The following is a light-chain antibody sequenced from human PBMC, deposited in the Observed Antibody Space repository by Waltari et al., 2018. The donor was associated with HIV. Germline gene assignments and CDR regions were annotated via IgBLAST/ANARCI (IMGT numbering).Light chain of an antibody. V-gene: IGKV1-5*03. CDR2: KAS. CDR1: QSISSW. J-gene: IGKJ1*01. CDR3: QQYNSYSPEGRT. Sequence: DIQMTQSPSTLSATVGDRVTITCRASQSISSWLAWYQQKPGKAPKLLIYKASSLESGVPSRFSGSGSGTEFTLTISSLQPDDFATYYCQQYNSYSPEGRTFGQGTKVEIK.